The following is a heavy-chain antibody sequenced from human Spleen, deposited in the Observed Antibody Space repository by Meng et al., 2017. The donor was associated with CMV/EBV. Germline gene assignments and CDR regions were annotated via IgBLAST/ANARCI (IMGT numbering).Heavy chain of an antibody. CDR3: AKWELLSAFDI. D-gene: IGHD1-26*01. CDR1: GYTFTSYG. J-gene: IGHJ3*02. Sequence: ASVKVSCKASGYTFTSYGISWVRQAPGQGLEWLGWINPSGRTTGYAQRFQGRVTMTEDTSTDTAYMELSSLRSEDTAVYYCAKWELLSAFDIWGQGTMVTVSS. CDR2: INPSGRTT. V-gene: IGHV1-8*02.